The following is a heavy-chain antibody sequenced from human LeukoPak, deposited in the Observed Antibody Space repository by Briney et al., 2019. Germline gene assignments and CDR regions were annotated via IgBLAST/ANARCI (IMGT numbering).Heavy chain of an antibody. CDR2: IKSKTDGGTT. V-gene: IGHV3-15*01. CDR3: TTDRQQWLAHGGY. Sequence: PGGSLRLSCAASGFTFSNAWMSWVRQAPGKGLEWVGRIKSKTDGGTTDYAAPVEGRFTISRDDAKNTLYLQMNSLKTENTAVYYCTTDRQQWLAHGGYWGQGTLVTVSS. D-gene: IGHD6-19*01. J-gene: IGHJ4*02. CDR1: GFTFSNAW.